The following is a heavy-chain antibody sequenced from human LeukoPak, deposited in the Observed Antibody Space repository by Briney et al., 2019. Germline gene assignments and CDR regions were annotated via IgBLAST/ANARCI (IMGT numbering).Heavy chain of an antibody. D-gene: IGHD3-16*01. V-gene: IGHV3-7*01. CDR2: IKQDGSAK. Sequence: GGSLRLSCAASGFTFSSYWMSWVRQAPGKGLEWVANIKQDGSAKYYVDSVKGRLTISRDNAKNSLYLQMNSLRAEDAAVYYCARDEPLGAITPYYFDYWGQGTLVTVSS. CDR3: ARDEPLGAITPYYFDY. J-gene: IGHJ4*02. CDR1: GFTFSSYW.